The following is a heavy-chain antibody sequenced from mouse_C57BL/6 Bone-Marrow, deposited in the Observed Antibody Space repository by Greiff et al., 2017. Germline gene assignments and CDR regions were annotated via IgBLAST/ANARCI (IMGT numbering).Heavy chain of an antibody. CDR1: GYTFTSYA. CDR3: ARFDGFWFAY. D-gene: IGHD2-3*01. CDR2: INPSNGGT. V-gene: IGHV1-53*01. J-gene: IGHJ3*01. Sequence: VQLQQSGTELVKPGASVKLSCKASGYTFTSYAMHWVKQRHGQGLEWIGNINPSNGGTNYNEKFKSKATLTVDKSSSTAYMELSSLTSVDSAVYYWARFDGFWFAYWGQGTLVTVSA.